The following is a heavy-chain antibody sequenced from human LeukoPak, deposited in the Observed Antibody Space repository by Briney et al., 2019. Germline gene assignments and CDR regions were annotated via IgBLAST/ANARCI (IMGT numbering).Heavy chain of an antibody. CDR1: GFTVSSNY. CDR2: IYSGGRT. V-gene: IGHV3-66*01. CDR3: ARWLQSGRYYFDY. D-gene: IGHD5-24*01. Sequence: GGSLRLSCAPSGFTVSSNYMSWVRQAPGKGLEWVSVIYSGGRTYYADSVKGRFTISRDNSKNTLYLQMNSLRAEDTAVYYCARWLQSGRYYFDYWGQGTLVTVSS. J-gene: IGHJ4*02.